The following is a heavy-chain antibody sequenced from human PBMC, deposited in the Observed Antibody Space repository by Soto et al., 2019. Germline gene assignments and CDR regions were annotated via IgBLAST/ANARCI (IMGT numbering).Heavy chain of an antibody. Sequence: QMQLQESGPGLVKPSETLSLTCAVSSASIITEQRWTWVRQPPGKGLEWIGEIHHSGSTNNNPSLRSRVTMSVDKSTNQFSLNLNSVTAADTALYYCARSFGWYAIDHWGQGTLVIVSS. J-gene: IGHJ4*02. CDR2: IHHSGST. CDR3: ARSFGWYAIDH. CDR1: SASIITEQR. D-gene: IGHD6-19*01. V-gene: IGHV4-4*02.